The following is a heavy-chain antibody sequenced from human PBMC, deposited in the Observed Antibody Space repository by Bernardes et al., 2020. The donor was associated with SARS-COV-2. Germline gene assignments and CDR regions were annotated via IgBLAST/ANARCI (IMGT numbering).Heavy chain of an antibody. Sequence: ETLSLTCAVYGGSFSAYYWSWIRQPPGKGLEGIGEISHSGSTTYNPSLKSRVTISVDTSKNQFSLKVSSVTAADTAVYYCARGNDYHSGTFYKSYGLDVWGQGTTVTVSS. CDR1: GGSFSAYY. CDR2: ISHSGST. J-gene: IGHJ6*02. D-gene: IGHD3-10*01. V-gene: IGHV4-34*01. CDR3: ARGNDYHSGTFYKSYGLDV.